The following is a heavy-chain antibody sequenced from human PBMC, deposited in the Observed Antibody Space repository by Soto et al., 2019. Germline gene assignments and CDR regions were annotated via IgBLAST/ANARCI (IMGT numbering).Heavy chain of an antibody. D-gene: IGHD3-3*01. V-gene: IGHV4-31*03. CDR3: ARDSPYDFWSGYSNAFDI. CDR2: IYYSGST. Sequence: QVQLQESGPGLVKPSQTLSLTCTVSGGSISSGGYYWSWIRQHQGKGLEWIGYIYYSGSTYYSPSLKSRVTISLDTSKNQFSLKLSSVTAADTAVYYCARDSPYDFWSGYSNAFDIWGQGTMVTVSS. J-gene: IGHJ3*02. CDR1: GGSISSGGYY.